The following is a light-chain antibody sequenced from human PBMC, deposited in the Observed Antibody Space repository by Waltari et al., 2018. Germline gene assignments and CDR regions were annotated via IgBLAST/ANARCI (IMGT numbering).Light chain of an antibody. CDR3: SSYAGSHYWV. CDR2: ELS. V-gene: IGLV2-8*01. J-gene: IGLJ3*02. CDR1: GSAVGKYDY. Sequence: QSALTQPPAASGSPGQSVTISCTGTGSAVGKYDYVSWHQQHPGKAPKLMIYELSKRPSGVPDRFSGSKSGNTASLTVSGLQAEDEADYYCSSYAGSHYWVFGGGTKLTVL.